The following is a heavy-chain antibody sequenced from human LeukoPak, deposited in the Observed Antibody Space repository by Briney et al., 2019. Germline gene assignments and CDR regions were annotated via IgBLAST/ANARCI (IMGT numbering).Heavy chain of an antibody. D-gene: IGHD2-2*02. J-gene: IGHJ6*02. CDR1: GYTFTGYY. CDR3: ARDLIVVVPAAINNYYYGMDV. CDR2: INPNSGGT. V-gene: IGHV1-2*02. Sequence: ASVKVSCKASGYTFTGYYMHWVRQAPGQGLEWMGWINPNSGGTNYEQKFQGRVTMTRDTSISTAYMELSRLRSDDTAVYYCARDLIVVVPAAINNYYYGMDVWGQGTTVTVSS.